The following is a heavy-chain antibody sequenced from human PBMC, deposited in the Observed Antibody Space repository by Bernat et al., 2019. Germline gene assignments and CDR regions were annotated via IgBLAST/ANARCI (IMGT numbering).Heavy chain of an antibody. D-gene: IGHD6-13*01. CDR2: IKQDGSEK. CDR3: ARDQGSSWYSLYNWFDP. CDR1: GFTFSSYW. Sequence: EVQLVESGGGLVQPGGSLRLSCAASGFTFSSYWMSWVRQAPGKGLEWLANIKQDGSEKYYVDSVKGRFTISRDNAKNSLYLQMNSLRAEDTAVYYCARDQGSSWYSLYNWFDPWGQGTLVTVSS. V-gene: IGHV3-7*04. J-gene: IGHJ5*02.